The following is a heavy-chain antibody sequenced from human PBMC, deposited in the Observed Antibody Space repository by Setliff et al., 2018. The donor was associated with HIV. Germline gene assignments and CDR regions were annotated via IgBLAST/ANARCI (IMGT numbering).Heavy chain of an antibody. Sequence: ASVKVSCKASGYTFTNYDINWVRQATGQGLEWMGWMNPNSGGTNYAQKFQGRVTMTRDTSISTAYMEVTRLRSDDTAVYYCARGSTAVNYYYYYIDVWGKGTTVTVSS. CDR1: GYTFTNYD. D-gene: IGHD2-2*01. J-gene: IGHJ6*03. CDR3: ARGSTAVNYYYYYIDV. CDR2: MNPNSGGT. V-gene: IGHV1-2*02.